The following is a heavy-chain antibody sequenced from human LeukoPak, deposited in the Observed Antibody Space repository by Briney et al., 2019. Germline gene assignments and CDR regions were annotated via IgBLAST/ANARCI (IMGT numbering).Heavy chain of an antibody. V-gene: IGHV4-59*01. CDR2: IYYSGSA. D-gene: IGHD5-24*01. CDR1: NGSISSYY. CDR3: ARINGYNLDY. Sequence: SETLSLTCTVSNGSISSYYWSWIRQPPGKGLKWIGYIYYSGSANYNPFLKSRVTISVDTSKNQFSLNLDSVTAADTAVYYCARINGYNLDYWGQGTLVTVSS. J-gene: IGHJ4*02.